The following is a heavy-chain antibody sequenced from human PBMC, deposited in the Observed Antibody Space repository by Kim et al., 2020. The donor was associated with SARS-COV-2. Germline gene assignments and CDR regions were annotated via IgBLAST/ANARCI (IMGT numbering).Heavy chain of an antibody. CDR3: AREYSSSWYGYFQH. J-gene: IGHJ1*01. CDR1: GFTFSSYG. CDR2: IWYDGSNK. Sequence: GGSLRLSCAASGFTFSSYGMHWVRQAPGKGLEWVAVIWYDGSNKYYADSVKGRFTISRDNSKNTLYLQMNSLRAEDTAVYYCAREYSSSWYGYFQHWGQGTLVTVSS. V-gene: IGHV3-33*01. D-gene: IGHD6-13*01.